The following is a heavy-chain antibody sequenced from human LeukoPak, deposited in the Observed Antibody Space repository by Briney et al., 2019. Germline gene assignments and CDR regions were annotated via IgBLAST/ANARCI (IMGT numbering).Heavy chain of an antibody. CDR1: GFTFNNAW. D-gene: IGHD3-3*01. J-gene: IGHJ3*02. CDR2: IYSKTDGGTA. CDR3: TTGFFGVVNDAFDI. V-gene: IGHV3-15*01. Sequence: PGGSLRLSCAASGFTFNNAWMNWVRPAPGKGLEWVGRIYSKTDGGTADYAAPVKGRFTISRDDSKNTLWLQMNSLKTEDTAVYYCTTGFFGVVNDAFDIWGQGTMVIVSS.